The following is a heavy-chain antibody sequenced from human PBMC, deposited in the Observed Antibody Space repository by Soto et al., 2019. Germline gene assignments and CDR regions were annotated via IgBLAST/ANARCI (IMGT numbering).Heavy chain of an antibody. V-gene: IGHV4-4*09. CDR2: VNNSGST. D-gene: IGHD6-19*01. J-gene: IGHJ4*02. CDR3: ARNESSGWYYFGC. Sequence: SETLSLTCTVSGGSISSYCWSWIRQHPGKGLEWIGYVNNSGSTYYNSSLTTQVTISVYMSKNQFSLNLNSVTAAATAAAYCARNESSGWYYFGCCRQGPMVSTSS. CDR1: GGSISSYC.